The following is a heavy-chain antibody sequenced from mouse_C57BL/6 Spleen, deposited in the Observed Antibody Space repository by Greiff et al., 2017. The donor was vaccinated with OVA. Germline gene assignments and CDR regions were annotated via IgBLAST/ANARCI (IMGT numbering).Heavy chain of an antibody. Sequence: QVQLQQSGAELARPGASVKLSCKASGYTFTSYGISWVKQRTGPGLEWIGEIYPRSGNTYYNEKFKGKATLTADKSSSTAYMELRSLTSEDSAVYFCARKGIYYDYDGFAYWGQGTLVTVSA. J-gene: IGHJ3*01. V-gene: IGHV1-81*01. D-gene: IGHD2-4*01. CDR1: GYTFTSYG. CDR2: IYPRSGNT. CDR3: ARKGIYYDYDGFAY.